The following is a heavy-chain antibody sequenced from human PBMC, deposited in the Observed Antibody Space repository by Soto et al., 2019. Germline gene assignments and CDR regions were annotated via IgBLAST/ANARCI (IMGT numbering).Heavy chain of an antibody. CDR1: GFTFSSYA. CDR3: ARGLAATIDY. Sequence: QVQLVESGGGVVQPGRSLRLSCAASGFTFSSYAMHWVRQAPGKGLEWVAVISYDGSNKYYADSVKGRFTISRDNSKNTLYLQMNSLRAEDTAVYYCARGLAATIDYCGQGTLVTVSS. D-gene: IGHD2-15*01. V-gene: IGHV3-30-3*01. CDR2: ISYDGSNK. J-gene: IGHJ4*02.